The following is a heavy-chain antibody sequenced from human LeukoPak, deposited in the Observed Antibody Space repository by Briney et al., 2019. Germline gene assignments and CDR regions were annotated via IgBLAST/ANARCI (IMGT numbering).Heavy chain of an antibody. CDR2: SSAYNGNT. Sequence: ASVKVSCKASGYTFTSYGISWVRQAPGQGLEWMGWSSAYNGNTNYAQKLQGRVTMTTDTSTSTAYMELRSLRSDDTAVYYCARDQVVLAAALLNFDYWGQGTLVTVSS. V-gene: IGHV1-18*01. CDR1: GYTFTSYG. D-gene: IGHD6-13*01. J-gene: IGHJ4*02. CDR3: ARDQVVLAAALLNFDY.